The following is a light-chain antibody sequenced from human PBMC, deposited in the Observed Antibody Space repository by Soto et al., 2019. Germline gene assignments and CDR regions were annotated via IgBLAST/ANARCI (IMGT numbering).Light chain of an antibody. J-gene: IGKJ2*01. Sequence: EIVMTQSPATLSVSPGERATLSCRASQSVSSNLAWYQQTPGQAPRLLIYGASTRATGIPARFSGSGSGTEFTLTISSLQSEDFAVYYCQQRSNWPRGTFGQGTKLEIK. CDR2: GAS. V-gene: IGKV3-15*01. CDR3: QQRSNWPRGT. CDR1: QSVSSN.